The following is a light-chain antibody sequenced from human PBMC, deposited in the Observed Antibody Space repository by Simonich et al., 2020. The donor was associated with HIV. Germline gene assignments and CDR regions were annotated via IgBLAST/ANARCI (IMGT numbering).Light chain of an antibody. J-gene: IGKJ1*01. Sequence: DIIMTQSPLSLPVTPGEPASISCRSSQSLLHSNGYTYLAWYMQKPGQSPQLLIYLGSTRASWVPDRFSGSGSGTDFTLKISIVEAEDVWVYYCMQALQTPRTFGLGTKVEIK. V-gene: IGKV2-28*01. CDR3: MQALQTPRT. CDR1: QSLLHSNGYTY. CDR2: LGS.